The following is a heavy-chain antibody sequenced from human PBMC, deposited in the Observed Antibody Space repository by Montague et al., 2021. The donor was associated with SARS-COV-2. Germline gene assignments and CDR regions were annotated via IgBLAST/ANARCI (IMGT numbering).Heavy chain of an antibody. CDR2: IDEYGGTT. J-gene: IGHJ4*02. Sequence: SLRLSCAASGFSFSIYWMHWVRQAPGKVLVWVSRIDEYGGTTNXXXSVRGRFTISRDNAKSTLYLQMNSLRAEDTAVYYCVRDLVGKDDFWGPGTQVTVSS. CDR1: GFSFSIYW. V-gene: IGHV3-74*01. CDR3: VRDLVGKDDF. D-gene: IGHD1-26*01.